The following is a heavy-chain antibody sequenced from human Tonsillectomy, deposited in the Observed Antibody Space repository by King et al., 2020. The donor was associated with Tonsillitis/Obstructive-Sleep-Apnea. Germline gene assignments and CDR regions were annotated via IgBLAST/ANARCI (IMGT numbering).Heavy chain of an antibody. V-gene: IGHV1-18*01. CDR1: GYTFTSYV. D-gene: IGHD3-10*01. J-gene: IGHJ4*02. CDR3: ARDLSRATSYYYGSGSYY. Sequence: QLVQSGAEVKKPGASVKVSCKASGYTFTSYVISWVRQAPGQGLEWMGWISAYNGNTNYAQKLQGRVTMTTDTSTSTAYMELRSLRSDDTAVYYCARDLSRATSYYYGSGSYYWGQGTLVTVSS. CDR2: ISAYNGNT.